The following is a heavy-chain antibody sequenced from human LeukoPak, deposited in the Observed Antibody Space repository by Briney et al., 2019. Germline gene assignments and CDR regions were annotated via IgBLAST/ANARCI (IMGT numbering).Heavy chain of an antibody. CDR1: GGSISSGSYY. CDR3: ARGTGLAPSADV. V-gene: IGHV4-61*02. Sequence: SQTLSLTCTVSGGSISSGSYYWSWIRQPAGKGLEWIGRIYTSGSTNYNPSLKSRVTISVDTSKNQFSLKLSSVTAADTAVYYCARGTGLAPSADVWGKGTTVTVSS. D-gene: IGHD3-10*01. CDR2: IYTSGST. J-gene: IGHJ6*04.